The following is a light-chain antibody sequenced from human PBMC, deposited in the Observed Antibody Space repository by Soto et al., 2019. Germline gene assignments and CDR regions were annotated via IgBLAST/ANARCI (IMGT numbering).Light chain of an antibody. Sequence: QSVLTQPPSVSGAPGQWVTISCTGSNSDIGAGYAVHWYQQLPGTAPKLLIYGNNNRPSGVPDRFSGSKSGTSVSLAITGLQAEDEAEYYCQSYDSSLSGWVFGGGTKLTVL. CDR3: QSYDSSLSGWV. CDR2: GNN. CDR1: NSDIGAGYA. J-gene: IGLJ3*02. V-gene: IGLV1-40*01.